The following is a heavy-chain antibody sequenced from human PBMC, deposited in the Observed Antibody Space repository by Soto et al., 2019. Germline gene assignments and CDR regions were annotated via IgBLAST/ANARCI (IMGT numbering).Heavy chain of an antibody. CDR2: IYHSGST. CDR1: GGSFSGYY. J-gene: IGHJ4*02. V-gene: IGHV4-34*01. Sequence: SETLSLTCAVDGGSFSGYYWTWIRQPPGTGLEWIGEIYHSGSTYYNPSLKSRVTISVDRSKNQFSLKLSSVTAADTAVYYCAAGGGLPRYYWGQGTLVTVSS. D-gene: IGHD5-12*01. CDR3: AAGGGLPRYY.